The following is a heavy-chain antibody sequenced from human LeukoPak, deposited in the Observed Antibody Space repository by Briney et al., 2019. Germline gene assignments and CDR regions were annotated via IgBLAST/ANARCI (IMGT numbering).Heavy chain of an antibody. D-gene: IGHD6-13*01. CDR1: GGSFSGYY. V-gene: IGHV4-34*01. J-gene: IGHJ4*02. CDR2: INHSGST. CDR3: ARGIAAADY. Sequence: QPSETLSLTCAVYGGSFSGYYWSWIRQPPGKGLEWIGEINHSGSTNYNPSLKSRVTISVDTSKNQFSLKLSSVTAADTAVYYCARGIAAADYWGQGTLVTVSS.